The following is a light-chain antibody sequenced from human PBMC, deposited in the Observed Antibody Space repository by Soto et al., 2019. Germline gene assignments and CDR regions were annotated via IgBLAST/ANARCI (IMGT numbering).Light chain of an antibody. CDR2: XAS. CDR1: QSVSNNY. CDR3: RQYSSPGR. V-gene: IGKV3-20*01. J-gene: IGKJ4*01. Sequence: SQCTLGVSYWERAHLCFWASQSVSNNYLAWYQQKPSQAHRHLIDXASSSATDTPDMFTGSGCGNDFTISAVSLFVHDRVVYLCRQYSSPGRFGAGTKVDI.